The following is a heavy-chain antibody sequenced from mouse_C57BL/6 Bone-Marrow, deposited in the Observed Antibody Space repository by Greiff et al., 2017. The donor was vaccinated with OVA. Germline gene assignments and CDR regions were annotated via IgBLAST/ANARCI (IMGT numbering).Heavy chain of an antibody. V-gene: IGHV1-81*01. CDR3: ARSDAY. J-gene: IGHJ3*01. Sequence: VQLQQSGAELARPGASVKLSCKASGYTFTSYGISWVKQRTGQGLEWIGEIYPRSGNTYYNEKFKGKATLTADKSSSTAYMELRSLTSEDSAVYVCARSDAYWGQGTLVTVSA. CDR2: IYPRSGNT. CDR1: GYTFTSYG.